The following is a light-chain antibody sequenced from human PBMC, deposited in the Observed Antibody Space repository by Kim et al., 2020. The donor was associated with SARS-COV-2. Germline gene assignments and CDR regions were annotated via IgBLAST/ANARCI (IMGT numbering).Light chain of an antibody. Sequence: VAVRQTVRITCQGDSLRSYYATWYQQKPGQAPILVIYGKNNRPSGIPDRFSGSSSGNTASLTITGTQAGDEADYYCNSRDSNDNVVFGGGTKVTVL. CDR2: GKN. V-gene: IGLV3-19*01. CDR1: SLRSYY. CDR3: NSRDSNDNVV. J-gene: IGLJ2*01.